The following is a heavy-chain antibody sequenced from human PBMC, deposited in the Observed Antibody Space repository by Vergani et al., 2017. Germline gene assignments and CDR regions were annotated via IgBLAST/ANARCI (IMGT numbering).Heavy chain of an antibody. CDR3: ARAGGGSSYYYYYGMDV. J-gene: IGHJ6*02. CDR2: ISSSSSYT. D-gene: IGHD6-13*01. Sequence: QVQLVESGGGLVKPGGSLRLSCAASGFTFSDYYMSWIRQAPGKGLEWVSYISSSSSYTNYADSVKGRFTISRDNAKNSLYLQMNSLRAEDTAVYYCARAGGGSSYYYYYGMDVWGQGTTVTVSS. CDR1: GFTFSDYY. V-gene: IGHV3-11*05.